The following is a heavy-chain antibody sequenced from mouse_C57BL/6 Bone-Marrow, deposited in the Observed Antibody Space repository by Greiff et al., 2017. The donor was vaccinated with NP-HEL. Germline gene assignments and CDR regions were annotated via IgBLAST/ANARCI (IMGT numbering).Heavy chain of an antibody. Sequence: EVKLVESGAELVRPGASVKLSCTVSGFNIKDDYMHWVKQRPEQGLEWIGWIDPENGDTAYASKFQGKATITADTSSNTAYLQLSSLTSEDTAVYYCTTGGSSPYAMDYWGQGTSVTVSS. CDR3: TTGGSSPYAMDY. V-gene: IGHV14-4*01. CDR2: IDPENGDT. J-gene: IGHJ4*01. D-gene: IGHD1-1*01. CDR1: GFNIKDDY.